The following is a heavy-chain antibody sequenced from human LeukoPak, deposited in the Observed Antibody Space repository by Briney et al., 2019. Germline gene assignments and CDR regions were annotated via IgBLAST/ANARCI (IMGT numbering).Heavy chain of an antibody. V-gene: IGHV3-23*01. CDR2: ISGSGGST. CDR3: VKDGHCTHTSCYYFDY. Sequence: RTGGSLRLSCAASGFTFSSYAMSWVRQAPGKGLEWVSAISGSGGSTYYADSVKGRFTISRDNSKNTLFLQMNSLGAEDTAVYYCVKDGHCTHTSCYYFDYWGQGTLVTVSS. CDR1: GFTFSSYA. D-gene: IGHD2-2*01. J-gene: IGHJ4*02.